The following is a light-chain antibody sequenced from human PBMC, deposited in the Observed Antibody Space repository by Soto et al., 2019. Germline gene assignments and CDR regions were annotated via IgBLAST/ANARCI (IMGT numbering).Light chain of an antibody. Sequence: EIVLTQSPGTLSLSPGERATLSCRASQSVSSIYLAWYQQKPGQAPRLLIYRASSRATGIPDRFSGSGSGTAFTLTISSPEPEDFAVYYCQQYGGSPPYTFGQGTKLEIK. V-gene: IGKV3-20*01. CDR1: QSVSSIY. J-gene: IGKJ2*01. CDR3: QQYGGSPPYT. CDR2: RAS.